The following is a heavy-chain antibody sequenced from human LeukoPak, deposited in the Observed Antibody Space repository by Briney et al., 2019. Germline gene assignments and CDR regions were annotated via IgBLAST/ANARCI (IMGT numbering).Heavy chain of an antibody. CDR1: GGSISSGSYY. Sequence: PSETLSLTCTVSGGSISSGSYYWSWIRQPAGKGLEWIGRIYTSGSTNYNPSLKTRVTISVDTSKNQFYLKLRSPTAADTAVYYCASNVDWNYALDYWGQGTLVTVSS. CDR2: IYTSGST. D-gene: IGHD1-7*01. J-gene: IGHJ4*02. V-gene: IGHV4-61*02. CDR3: ASNVDWNYALDY.